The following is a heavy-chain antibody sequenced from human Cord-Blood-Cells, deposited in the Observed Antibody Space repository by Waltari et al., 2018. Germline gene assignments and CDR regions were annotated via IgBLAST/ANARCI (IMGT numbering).Heavy chain of an antibody. V-gene: IGHV3-9*01. J-gene: IGHJ4*02. Sequence: EVQLVESGGGLVQPGRSLRLSCAASGFTFDDYAMHWVRQAPGKGLEWVSGISWNSGSIGYADSVKGRFTISRDNAKNSLYLQMNILRAEDTALYYCAKDKSGSYAGWGQGTLVTVSS. CDR2: ISWNSGSI. D-gene: IGHD1-26*01. CDR1: GFTFDDYA. CDR3: AKDKSGSYAG.